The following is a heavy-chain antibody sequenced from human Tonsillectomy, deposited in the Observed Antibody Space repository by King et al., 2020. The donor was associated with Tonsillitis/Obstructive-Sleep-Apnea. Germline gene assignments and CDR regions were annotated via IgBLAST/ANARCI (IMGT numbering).Heavy chain of an antibody. J-gene: IGHJ5*02. V-gene: IGHV4-59*08. CDR3: VGSWDVGNWFDP. CDR2: IYYSGST. D-gene: IGHD6-13*01. Sequence: QLQESGPGLVKPSETLSLPCTVSGGSISSYYWSWIRQPPGKGLEWIGYIYYSGSTNYNPSLKSRVTISVDTSKNQFSLKLSSVTAADTAVYYCVGSWDVGNWFDPWGQGTLVTVSS. CDR1: GGSISSYY.